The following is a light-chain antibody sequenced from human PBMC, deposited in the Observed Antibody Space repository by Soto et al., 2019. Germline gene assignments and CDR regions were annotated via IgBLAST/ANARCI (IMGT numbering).Light chain of an antibody. CDR1: QSVSNN. CDR3: QQYNNWPPWT. V-gene: IGKV3-15*01. Sequence: EIVMTQSPATLSVSPGERVTLSCRASQSVSNNLAWYQQKPGQTPRLLIYGASTRATGIPARFSGSGSGTEFTLTISSRQSEDFAVYCCQQYNNWPPWTFGQGTKVEIK. J-gene: IGKJ1*01. CDR2: GAS.